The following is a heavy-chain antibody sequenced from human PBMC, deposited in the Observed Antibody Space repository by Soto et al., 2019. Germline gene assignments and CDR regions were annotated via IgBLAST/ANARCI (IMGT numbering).Heavy chain of an antibody. CDR3: TTDTRRISVFGVPWDS. CDR2: IKSRSGGGTP. Sequence: GGSLRLSCAASGFTLSNAWMNWVRHTPGRGLEWVGRIKSRSGGGTPDYGAPVKGRFTISRDDSLNTAYLQMNSLTAEDTGVYYCTTDTRRISVFGVPWDSWGQGTLVTVSS. J-gene: IGHJ4*02. V-gene: IGHV3-15*01. CDR1: GFTLSNAW. D-gene: IGHD3-3*01.